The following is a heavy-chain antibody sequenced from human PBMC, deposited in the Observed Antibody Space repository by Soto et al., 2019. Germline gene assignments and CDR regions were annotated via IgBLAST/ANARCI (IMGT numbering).Heavy chain of an antibody. Sequence: GGSLRLSCAASGFTFSDYYMSWIRQAPGKGLEWVSYISSSSSYTNYADSVKGRFTISRDNAKNSLYPQMNSLRAEDTAVYYCARDTGELTDYFDYWGQGTLVTVSS. CDR1: GFTFSDYY. J-gene: IGHJ4*02. V-gene: IGHV3-11*06. D-gene: IGHD1-26*01. CDR2: ISSSSSYT. CDR3: ARDTGELTDYFDY.